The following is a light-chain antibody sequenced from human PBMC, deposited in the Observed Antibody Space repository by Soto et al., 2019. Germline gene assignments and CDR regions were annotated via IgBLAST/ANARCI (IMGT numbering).Light chain of an antibody. CDR1: QTISSD. V-gene: IGKV1-39*01. Sequence: DIQMTQSPSSLSASVGDGVTITCRASQTISSDLNWYQQKPGQAPKLLIYAASSLQSGVPSRFSGSGYETDFTLTINSLQPEDYATYYCQQSDNTLLTFGGGTKVDIK. CDR3: QQSDNTLLT. J-gene: IGKJ4*01. CDR2: AAS.